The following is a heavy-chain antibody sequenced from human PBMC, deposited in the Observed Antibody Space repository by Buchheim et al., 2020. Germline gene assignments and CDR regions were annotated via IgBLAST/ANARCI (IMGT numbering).Heavy chain of an antibody. V-gene: IGHV4-4*02. D-gene: IGHD6-6*01. J-gene: IGHJ5*02. CDR2: IYHSGPT. CDR3: ARDPKSRAAQYSSSSGWFDP. CDR1: GGSISSINW. Sequence: QVQLQESGPGLVKPSGTLSLTCAVSGGSISSINWWSWVRQPPGKGLEWIGEIYHSGPTNYNPSLKSRVTISVDKSTNQFSLKLSSVPAADTAIYYCARDPKSRAAQYSSSSGWFDPWGQGTL.